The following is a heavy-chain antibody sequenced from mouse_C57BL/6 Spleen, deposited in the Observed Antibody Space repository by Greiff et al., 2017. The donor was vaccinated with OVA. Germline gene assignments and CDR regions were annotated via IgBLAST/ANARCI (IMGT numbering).Heavy chain of an antibody. V-gene: IGHV1-80*01. CDR3: ARRWFAY. J-gene: IGHJ3*01. CDR1: GYAFSSYW. Sequence: QVHVKQSGAELVKPGASVKISCKASGYAFSSYWMTWVKQRPGKGLEWIGQIYPGDGDTNYNGKFKGKATLTADTSSSTAYMQLSSLTSEDSAVYFCARRWFAYWGQGTLVTVSA. CDR2: IYPGDGDT.